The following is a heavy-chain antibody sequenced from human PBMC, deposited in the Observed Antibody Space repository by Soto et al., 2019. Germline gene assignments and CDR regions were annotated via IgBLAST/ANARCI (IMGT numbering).Heavy chain of an antibody. J-gene: IGHJ6*02. D-gene: IGHD6-19*01. CDR3: AMLGGWSGGSSGMDV. CDR1: GLIFSDYH. CDR2: IRRKATSYTT. V-gene: IGHV3-72*01. Sequence: EVQLVESGGGLVQPGGSLRLSCAASGLIFSDYHMDWVRQAPGKGLEWVGRIRRKATSYTTEYAASVKGRFTISRDDSKNSLCLQMNSLKSEDTAVYYCAMLGGWSGGSSGMDVWGQGTTVTVSS.